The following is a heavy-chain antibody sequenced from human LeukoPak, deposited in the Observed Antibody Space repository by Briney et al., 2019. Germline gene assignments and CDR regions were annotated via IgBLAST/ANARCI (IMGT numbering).Heavy chain of an antibody. CDR1: GFTFSSYG. V-gene: IGHV3-33*01. Sequence: GGSLRLSCAASGFTFSSYGMHWVRQAPGKGLEWVAVIWYDGSNKYYADSVKGRFTISRDNSKNTLYLQMNSLRAEDTAVYYCARGSSGWYELGPYFDYWGQGTLVTVSS. CDR2: IWYDGSNK. CDR3: ARGSSGWYELGPYFDY. J-gene: IGHJ4*02. D-gene: IGHD6-19*01.